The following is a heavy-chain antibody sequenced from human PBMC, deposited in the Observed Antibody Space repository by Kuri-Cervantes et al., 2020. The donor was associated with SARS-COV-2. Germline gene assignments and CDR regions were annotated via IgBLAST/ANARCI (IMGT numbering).Heavy chain of an antibody. Sequence: GESMKISCAASGFTFSGHWIHWVRQAPGKGLVWVSRINPDGSYTNNADSVKGRFTRSRANAKNMLLLQMISLRAEDTAFYYCASGRGTMIVVVSVYGGSFYICVQETMVTVSS. CDR2: INPDGSYT. J-gene: IGHJ3*02. D-gene: IGHD3-22*01. CDR3: ASGRGTMIVVVSVYGGSFYI. CDR1: GFTFSGHW. V-gene: IGHV3-74*01.